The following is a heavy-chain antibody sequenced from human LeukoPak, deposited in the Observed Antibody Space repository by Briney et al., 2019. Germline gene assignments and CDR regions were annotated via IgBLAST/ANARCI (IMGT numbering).Heavy chain of an antibody. J-gene: IGHJ5*02. CDR2: IYHSGST. CDR1: GYSISSGYY. D-gene: IGHD2-2*01. V-gene: IGHV4-38-2*01. Sequence: SETLSLTCAVSGYSISSGYYWGWIRQPPGKGLEWIGSIYHSGSTYYNPSLKSRVTISVDTSKNQFSLKLSSVTAADTAVYYCARHLGYCSSTSCYPVYWFDPWGQGTLVTVSS. CDR3: ARHLGYCSSTSCYPVYWFDP.